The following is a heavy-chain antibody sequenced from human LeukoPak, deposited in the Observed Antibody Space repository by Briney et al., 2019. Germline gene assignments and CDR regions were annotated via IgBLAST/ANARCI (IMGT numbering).Heavy chain of an antibody. CDR3: ARDPGDYGDNYYFDY. V-gene: IGHV1-69*01. J-gene: IGHJ4*02. CDR2: IIPIFGTA. D-gene: IGHD4-17*01. Sequence: IIPIFGTANYAQKFQGRVTITADESTSTAYMELSSLRSEDTAVYYCARDPGDYGDNYYFDYWGQGTLVTVSS.